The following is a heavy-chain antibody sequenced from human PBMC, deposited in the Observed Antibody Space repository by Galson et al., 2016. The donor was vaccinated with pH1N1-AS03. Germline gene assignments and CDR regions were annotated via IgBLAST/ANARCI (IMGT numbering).Heavy chain of an antibody. Sequence: SLRLSCAASGFPFSGYSMNWVRQAPGKGLEWVSFISTSSSYIYYADSVKGRFTISRDNAQNLLYLQMNSLRDEGKAVYYCARDGPPQGISVAGSFDFWGQGTLVTVSS. CDR3: ARDGPPQGISVAGSFDF. CDR2: ISTSSSYI. V-gene: IGHV3-21*01. CDR1: GFPFSGYS. J-gene: IGHJ4*02. D-gene: IGHD6-19*01.